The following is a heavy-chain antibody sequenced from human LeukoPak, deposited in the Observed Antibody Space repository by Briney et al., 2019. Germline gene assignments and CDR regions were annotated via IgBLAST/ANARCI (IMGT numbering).Heavy chain of an antibody. D-gene: IGHD2-2*01. CDR1: GFTFSSYA. CDR2: IYSGGST. CDR3: ARDHQYGGDY. V-gene: IGHV3-66*01. Sequence: GGSLRLSCAASGFTFSSYAMSWVRQAPGKGLEWVSVIYSGGSTYYADSVKGRFTISRDNSKNTLYLQMNSLRAEDTAVYYCARDHQYGGDYWGQGTLVTVSS. J-gene: IGHJ4*02.